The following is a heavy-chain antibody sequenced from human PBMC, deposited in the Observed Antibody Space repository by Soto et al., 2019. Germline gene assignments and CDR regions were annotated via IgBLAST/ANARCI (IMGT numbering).Heavy chain of an antibody. CDR1: GGSVSSGSNY. CDR3: ARLNPRRYFDY. CDR2: IYYSGST. Sequence: QVQLQESGPGLVKPSETLSLTCTVSGGSVSSGSNYWSWIRQPPGKGLEWIGYIYYSGSTNYNPSLQSRVTISVDTSKNQFSLKLSSVTAADTAVYYCARLNPRRYFDYWGQGTLVTVSS. J-gene: IGHJ4*02. V-gene: IGHV4-61*01.